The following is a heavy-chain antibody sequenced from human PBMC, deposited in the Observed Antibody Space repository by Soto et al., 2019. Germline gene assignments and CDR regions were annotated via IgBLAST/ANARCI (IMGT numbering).Heavy chain of an antibody. CDR3: AREDPYMDV. CDR1: GFAFSSYS. CDR2: ISSSSSTI. Sequence: EVQLVESGGGLVQPGGSLRLSCAASGFAFSSYSMNWVRQAPGKGLEWVSYISSSSSTIYYADSVKGRFTISRDNAKNSLYLQMNSLRAEDTAVYYCAREDPYMDVWGKGTTVTVSS. V-gene: IGHV3-48*01. J-gene: IGHJ6*03.